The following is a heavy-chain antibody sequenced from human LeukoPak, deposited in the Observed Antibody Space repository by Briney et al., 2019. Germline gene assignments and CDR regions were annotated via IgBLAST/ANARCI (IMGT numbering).Heavy chain of an antibody. CDR3: AKTGGPWD. CDR1: GFTFSSYA. J-gene: IGHJ4*02. V-gene: IGHV3-23*03. CDR2: IFSDGTT. Sequence: GGSLRLSCAASGFTFSSYAMSWVRQAPGKGLEWVSVIFSDGTTYYTDSVKGRFTISRDNSKNTLYLQLNSLRAEDTAVYYCAKTGGPWDWGQGTLVTVSS. D-gene: IGHD7-27*01.